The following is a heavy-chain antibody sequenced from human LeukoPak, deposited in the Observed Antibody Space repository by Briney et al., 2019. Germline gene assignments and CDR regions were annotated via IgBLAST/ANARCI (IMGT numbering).Heavy chain of an antibody. CDR1: GFTLEDYA. CDR2: ISWNSGSK. J-gene: IGHJ6*02. Sequence: SGGSLRLSCAASGFTLEDYAMHWVRQAPGKGLEWVSGISWNSGSKGYGDSVKGRFTISRDNAKNSLYLQMASLRPEDTALYYCAKDTGDYYYYAMDVWGQGTTVTVSS. CDR3: AKDTGDYYYYAMDV. V-gene: IGHV3-9*01.